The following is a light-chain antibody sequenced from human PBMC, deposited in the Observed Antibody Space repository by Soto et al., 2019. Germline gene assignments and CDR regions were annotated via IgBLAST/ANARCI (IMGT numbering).Light chain of an antibody. J-gene: IGLJ1*01. V-gene: IGLV2-14*01. CDR1: SSDVGGFNY. Sequence: QSALTHPASVSGSPGQSITISCTGTSSDVGGFNYVSWYQKPPGKAHTLMINEVRNRPSGVSNRLSGSKSGNTASLTISGLQAEDEADYYCSSYTSRTTYGFGTGTK. CDR3: SSYTSRTTYG. CDR2: EVR.